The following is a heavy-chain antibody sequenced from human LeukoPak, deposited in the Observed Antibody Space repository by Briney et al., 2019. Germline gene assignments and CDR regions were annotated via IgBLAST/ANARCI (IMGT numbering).Heavy chain of an antibody. CDR3: AKDNPKDPYYYDSSGYYSPLDY. Sequence: GGSLRLSCAASGFTFSSYAMSWVRQAPGKGLEWVSAISGSGGSTYYADSVKGRFTISRDNSENMLYLQMNSLRAEDTAVYYCAKDNPKDPYYYDSSGYYSPLDYWGQGTLVTVSS. V-gene: IGHV3-23*01. CDR2: ISGSGGST. CDR1: GFTFSSYA. J-gene: IGHJ4*02. D-gene: IGHD3-22*01.